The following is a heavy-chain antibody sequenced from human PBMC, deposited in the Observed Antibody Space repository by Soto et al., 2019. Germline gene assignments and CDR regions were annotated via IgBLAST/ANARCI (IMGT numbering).Heavy chain of an antibody. D-gene: IGHD2-2*01. CDR3: ARVRGRYCSSTSCPNNWFDP. CDR2: IIPIFGTA. Sequence: QVQLVQSGAEVKKPGSSVKVSCKASGGTFSSYAISWVRQAPGQGLEWMGGIIPIFGTANYAQTFQGRVTITEDESTSTAYMELSSVRSEDTAVYYCARVRGRYCSSTSCPNNWFDPWGQGTLVTVSS. J-gene: IGHJ5*02. V-gene: IGHV1-69*01. CDR1: GGTFSSYA.